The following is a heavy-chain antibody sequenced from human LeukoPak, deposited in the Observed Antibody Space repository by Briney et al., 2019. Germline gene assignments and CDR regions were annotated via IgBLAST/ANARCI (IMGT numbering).Heavy chain of an antibody. CDR3: VRHDGRGGATMGALDS. CDR1: AGSISSSSHH. D-gene: IGHD5-12*01. CDR2: IYYGRTT. J-gene: IGHJ4*02. V-gene: IGHV4-39*01. Sequence: SSETLSLTCTVSAGSISSSSHHWGWIRQSPGKGLEWIGSIYYGRTTYYNPSLNSRVTISVVTSKNQFSLQLYSVTAADTAVYYCVRHDGRGGATMGALDSWGQGSLVTVSS.